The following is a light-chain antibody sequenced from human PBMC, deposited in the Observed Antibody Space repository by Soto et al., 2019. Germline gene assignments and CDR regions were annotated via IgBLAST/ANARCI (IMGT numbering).Light chain of an antibody. V-gene: IGKV3-20*01. CDR1: QSVSSSY. CDR2: DAS. J-gene: IGKJ4*01. CDR3: QQYASSPLT. Sequence: EIALTQSPGPLSLSPGERATLSCRASQSVSSSYLAWYQQKPGQAPRLLIYDASSRATGIPDRFSGSGSGTDFTLTISRLQPEDFAVYYCQQYASSPLTFGGGTKVELK.